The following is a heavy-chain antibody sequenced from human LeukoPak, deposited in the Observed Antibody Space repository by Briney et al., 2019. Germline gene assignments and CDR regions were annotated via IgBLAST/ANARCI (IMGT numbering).Heavy chain of an antibody. J-gene: IGHJ4*02. D-gene: IGHD3-3*01. CDR2: IYTSGST. CDR3: ARGRITIFGGFDY. CDR1: GGSISSYY. Sequence: PSETLSLTCTVSGGSISSYYWSWIRQPPGKGLEWIGYIYTSGSTNYNPSLKSRVTISVDTSKNQFSLKLSSVTAADTAVYYCARGRITIFGGFDYWGQGTLVTVSS. V-gene: IGHV4-59*01.